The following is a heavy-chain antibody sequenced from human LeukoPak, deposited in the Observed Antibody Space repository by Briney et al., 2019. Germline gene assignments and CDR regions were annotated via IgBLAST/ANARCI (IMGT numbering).Heavy chain of an antibody. CDR1: GFTFGSSA. D-gene: IGHD6-13*01. V-gene: IGHV3-23*01. CDR3: AKIPPQLVPFDY. CDR2: TIDSGGRT. J-gene: IGHJ4*02. Sequence: GGSRRLSGAASGFTFGSSAMSWVRQAPGKGREWVSVTIDSGGRTYYADSGEGRFTISRDNSKNTLYLQMNSLSAEETAVYNCAKIPPQLVPFDYWGQGTLVTVSS.